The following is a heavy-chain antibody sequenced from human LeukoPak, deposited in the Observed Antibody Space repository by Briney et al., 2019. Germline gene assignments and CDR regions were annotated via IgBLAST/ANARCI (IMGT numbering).Heavy chain of an antibody. Sequence: SGTLSLTCAVSGGPISSSNWRSWVRQPPGKGLEWIEEIYHSLSTHYNTSPKSRVTISVDKSKKQFSLKLSSVTAADTAVYYCARDPPYSSSWTRPKDYYYYNEMDVWGQETTVTVSS. CDR1: GGPISSSNW. J-gene: IGHJ6*02. CDR3: ARDPPYSSSWTRPKDYYYYNEMDV. CDR2: IYHSLST. D-gene: IGHD6-13*01. V-gene: IGHV4-4*02.